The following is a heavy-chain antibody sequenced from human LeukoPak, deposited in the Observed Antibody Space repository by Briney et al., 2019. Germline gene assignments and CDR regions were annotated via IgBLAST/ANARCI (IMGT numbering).Heavy chain of an antibody. CDR1: GFTFSNYW. J-gene: IGHJ4*02. V-gene: IGHV3-74*01. D-gene: IGHD3-16*01. CDR2: TNSDGSST. Sequence: GGSLRLSCAASGFTFSNYWMHWVRQAPGKGLVWVSRTNSDGSSTIYADSVKGRFTISRDNAKNTLYLQMNSLRAEDTAVYYCVREYYGAYDHWGQGTLVTVSS. CDR3: VREYYGAYDH.